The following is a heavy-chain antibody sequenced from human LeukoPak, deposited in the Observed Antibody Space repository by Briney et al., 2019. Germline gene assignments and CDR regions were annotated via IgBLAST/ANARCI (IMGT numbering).Heavy chain of an antibody. Sequence: DSLKVSCKASGYSFTGYYLHWVRQAPGQGLEWMGWINPSSGGTNYAQKFRGRVTLTRDTSNTTAYMELSSLRSDDTAVYYCARYPPDDFWGQGTLVTVSS. J-gene: IGHJ4*02. D-gene: IGHD1-14*01. CDR2: INPSSGGT. CDR3: ARYPPDDF. CDR1: GYSFTGYY. V-gene: IGHV1-2*02.